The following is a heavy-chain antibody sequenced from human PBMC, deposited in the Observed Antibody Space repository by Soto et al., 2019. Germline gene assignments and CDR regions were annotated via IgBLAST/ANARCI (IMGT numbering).Heavy chain of an antibody. D-gene: IGHD6-13*01. V-gene: IGHV1-18*01. CDR2: ISGYNGKT. J-gene: IGHJ4*02. Sequence: ASVKVSCKAAGYTFTSYGFSWVRQAPGQGPEWMGWISGYNGKTNYAQKLQGRVTMTTDTSTSTAYMELRSLTSDDTAVYYCARVSYSRSWSFDYWGQGTLVTVSS. CDR3: ARVSYSRSWSFDY. CDR1: GYTFTSYG.